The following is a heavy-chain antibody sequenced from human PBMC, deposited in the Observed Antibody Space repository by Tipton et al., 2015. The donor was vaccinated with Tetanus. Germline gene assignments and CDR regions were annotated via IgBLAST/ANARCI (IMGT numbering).Heavy chain of an antibody. V-gene: IGHV4-59*01. J-gene: IGHJ3*01. CDR2: IYIPEGT. Sequence: TLSLTCTVSGDSISRSYWSWIRQSPGKGLEWIGYIYIPEGTIYNPSLQSRVIISVDTSKSQVSLRLTSVTAADTAIYYCASAANNSRRRGYDVWGQGTKVIVSS. CDR1: GDSISRSY. CDR3: ASAANNSRRRGYDV. D-gene: IGHD2/OR15-2a*01.